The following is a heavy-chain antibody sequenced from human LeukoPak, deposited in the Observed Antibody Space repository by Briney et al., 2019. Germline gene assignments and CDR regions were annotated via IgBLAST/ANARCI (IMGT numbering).Heavy chain of an antibody. CDR3: ARASYCSGGSCPPHFDY. Sequence: PSETLSLTCTVSGGSISSSSYYWGWIRQPPGKGLEWIGTIYYSGNTWYNPSLKSRVTISVDTSKNQFSLKVSSVTAADTAFYYCARASYCSGGSCPPHFDYWGQGTLVTVSS. V-gene: IGHV4-39*07. J-gene: IGHJ4*02. CDR2: IYYSGNT. CDR1: GGSISSSSYY. D-gene: IGHD2-15*01.